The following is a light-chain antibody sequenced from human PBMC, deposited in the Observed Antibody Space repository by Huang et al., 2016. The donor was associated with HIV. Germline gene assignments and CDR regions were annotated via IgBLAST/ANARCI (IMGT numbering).Light chain of an antibody. J-gene: IGKJ4*01. V-gene: IGKV3-11*01. CDR3: QQRSAWPLT. CDR2: DAS. CDR1: QSVRSY. Sequence: EIVLTQSPATLSLSPWDRATLACRASQSVRSYLAWYQQKPCQAPRLLIYDASNRATGSPARFSGSGSGTDFTLTISNLQSEDFAVYYCQQRSAWPLTFGGGTKVEI.